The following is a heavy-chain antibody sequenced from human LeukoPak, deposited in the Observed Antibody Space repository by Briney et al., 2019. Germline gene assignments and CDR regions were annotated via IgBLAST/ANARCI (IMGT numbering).Heavy chain of an antibody. D-gene: IGHD3-10*01. CDR1: GYTFTGYY. Sequence: ASVKVSCKASGYTFTGYYMHWVRQAPGQGLEWMGWMNPNSGNTGYAQKFQGRVTITRNTSISTAYMELSSLRSEDTAVYYCARRDYYGSGSSLWGQGTLVTVSS. V-gene: IGHV1-8*03. CDR3: ARRDYYGSGSSL. J-gene: IGHJ4*02. CDR2: MNPNSGNT.